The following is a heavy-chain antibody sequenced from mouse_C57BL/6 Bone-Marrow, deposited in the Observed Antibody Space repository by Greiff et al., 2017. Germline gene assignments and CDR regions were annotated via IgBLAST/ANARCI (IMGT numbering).Heavy chain of an antibody. CDR3: ARRDYGSSPGAMDY. Sequence: VQLQQSGPELVKPGASVKISCKASGYAFSSSWMTWVKQRPGKGLVWIGRIYPGDGDTNYNGKFKGKGTLTADKSSSTAYMQLSSLTSEDSAVYFCARRDYGSSPGAMDYWGQGTSVTVSS. J-gene: IGHJ4*01. D-gene: IGHD1-1*01. CDR1: GYAFSSSW. V-gene: IGHV1-82*01. CDR2: IYPGDGDT.